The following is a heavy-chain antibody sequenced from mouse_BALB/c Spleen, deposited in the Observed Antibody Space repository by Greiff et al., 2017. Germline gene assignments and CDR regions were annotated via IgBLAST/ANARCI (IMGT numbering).Heavy chain of an antibody. V-gene: IGHV14-3*02. CDR1: GFNIKDTY. Sequence: VQLQQSGAELVKPGASVKLSCTASGFNIKDTYMHWVKQRPEQGLEWIGRIDPANGNTKYDPKFQGKATITADTSSNTAYLQLSSLTSEDTAVYYCAPPYYGSSSWFAYWGQGTLVTVSA. CDR3: APPYYGSSSWFAY. D-gene: IGHD1-1*01. J-gene: IGHJ3*01. CDR2: IDPANGNT.